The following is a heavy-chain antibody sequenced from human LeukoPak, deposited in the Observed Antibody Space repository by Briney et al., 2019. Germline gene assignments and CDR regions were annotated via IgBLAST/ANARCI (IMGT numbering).Heavy chain of an antibody. CDR1: GYTLTELS. Sequence: ASVMVSCKVSGYTLTELSMHWVRQAPGKGLEWMGGFDPEDGETIYAQKFQGRVTMTEDTSTDTAYMELSSLRSEDTAVYYCATAQYYYDSSGYPTKDWGQGTLVTVSS. J-gene: IGHJ4*02. CDR2: FDPEDGET. D-gene: IGHD3-22*01. CDR3: ATAQYYYDSSGYPTKD. V-gene: IGHV1-24*01.